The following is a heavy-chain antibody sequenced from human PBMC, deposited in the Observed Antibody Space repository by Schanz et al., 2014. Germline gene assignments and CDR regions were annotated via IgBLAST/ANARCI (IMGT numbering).Heavy chain of an antibody. Sequence: GQLVESGGGLVQPGGSLRLSCASSGFSFTTYAMSWVRQAPGKGLEWVSYIRSSSTPIYYADSVKGRFTISRDNAKNSLYLQMNSLRAEDTAVYYCARGGPAYYFDDWGQGTLVTVSS. CDR2: IRSSSTPI. V-gene: IGHV3-48*01. CDR3: ARGGPAYYFDD. J-gene: IGHJ4*02. CDR1: GFSFTTYA.